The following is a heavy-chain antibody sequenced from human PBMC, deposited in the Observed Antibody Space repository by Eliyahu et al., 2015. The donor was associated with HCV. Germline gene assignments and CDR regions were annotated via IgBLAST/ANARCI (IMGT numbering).Heavy chain of an antibody. CDR3: ARYSSGWTYYYYGMDV. Sequence: QVQLVQSGAEVKKPGASVKVSCKASGYTFTSYDINWVRQATGQGLEWMGWMNPNSDNTVYAQKFQGRVTMTRXTSISTAYMELSSLRSEDTAVYYCARYSSGWTYYYYGMDVWGQGTTVTVSS. CDR2: MNPNSDNT. V-gene: IGHV1-8*01. CDR1: GYTFTSYD. D-gene: IGHD6-19*01. J-gene: IGHJ6*02.